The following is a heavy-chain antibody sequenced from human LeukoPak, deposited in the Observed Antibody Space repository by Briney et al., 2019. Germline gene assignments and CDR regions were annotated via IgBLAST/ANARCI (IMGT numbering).Heavy chain of an antibody. V-gene: IGHV3-23*01. D-gene: IGHD2-15*01. CDR2: ISGSGGST. CDR3: ANGYCSGGSCYPYFDY. J-gene: IGHJ4*02. Sequence: PGGSLRLSCAASGFTFSSYAMSWVRQAPGKGLEWVSAISGSGGSTYYADSVKGRFTISRDNSKNTLYLQMNSLRAEDTAVYYCANGYCSGGSCYPYFDYWGQGTLVTVS. CDR1: GFTFSSYA.